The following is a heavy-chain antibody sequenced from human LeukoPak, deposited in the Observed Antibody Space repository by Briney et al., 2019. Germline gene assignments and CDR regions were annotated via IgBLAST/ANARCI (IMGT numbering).Heavy chain of an antibody. J-gene: IGHJ5*02. Sequence: LRLSCAASGFTFSSYSMNWVRQAPGKGLEWIGYIYHSGSTYYNPSLKSRVTISVDRSKNQFSLKLSSVTAADTAVYYCARDHREGGYESWGQGTLVTVSS. CDR1: GFTFSSYS. CDR3: ARDHREGGYES. CDR2: IYHSGST. D-gene: IGHD5-12*01. V-gene: IGHV4-30-2*01.